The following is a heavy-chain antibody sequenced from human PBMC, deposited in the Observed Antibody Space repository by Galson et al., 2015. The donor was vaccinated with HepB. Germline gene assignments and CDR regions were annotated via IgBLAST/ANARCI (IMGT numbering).Heavy chain of an antibody. D-gene: IGHD3-10*01. Sequence: SVKVSCKASGYTFTSYGISWVRQAPGQGLEWMGWISAYNGNTNYAQKLQGRVTMTTDTSTSTAYMELRSLRSDDTAVYYCARAITMVRGVIGWFDPWGQGTLVTVSS. CDR1: GYTFTSYG. CDR2: ISAYNGNT. J-gene: IGHJ5*02. V-gene: IGHV1-18*01. CDR3: ARAITMVRGVIGWFDP.